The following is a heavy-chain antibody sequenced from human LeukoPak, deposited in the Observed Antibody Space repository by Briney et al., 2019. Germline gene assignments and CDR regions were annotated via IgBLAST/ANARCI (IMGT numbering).Heavy chain of an antibody. J-gene: IGHJ4*02. Sequence: GGSLRLACAASGFIFSNFAMHWVRQAPGKGLEWVAFVSYDGGTKYYADSVKGRFTISRDNSKNTLFLQMSSLRAEDTAVYYCARDYYDDSSDSFDYWGQGTLVTVSS. CDR2: VSYDGGTK. V-gene: IGHV3-30-3*01. CDR3: ARDYYDDSSDSFDY. CDR1: GFIFSNFA. D-gene: IGHD3-22*01.